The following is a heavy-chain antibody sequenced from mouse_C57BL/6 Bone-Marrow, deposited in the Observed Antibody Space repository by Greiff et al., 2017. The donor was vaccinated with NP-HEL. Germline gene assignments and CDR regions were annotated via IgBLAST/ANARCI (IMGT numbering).Heavy chain of an antibody. CDR1: GFNIKDDY. CDR2: IYPENGDT. CDR3: TTYSNLDY. V-gene: IGHV14-4*01. D-gene: IGHD2-5*01. J-gene: IGHJ2*01. Sequence: EVQLQQSGAELVRPGASVKLSCTASGFNIKDDYMHWVKQRPEQGLEWIGGIYPENGDTEYASKFQGKATITADTSSNTAYLQLSSLTSDDTAVYYCTTYSNLDYLGQGTTLTVSS.